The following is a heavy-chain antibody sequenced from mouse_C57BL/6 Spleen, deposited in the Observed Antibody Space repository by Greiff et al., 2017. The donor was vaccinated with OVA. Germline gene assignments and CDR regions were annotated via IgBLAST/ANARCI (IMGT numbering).Heavy chain of an antibody. CDR3: VRHGNWDVGFAY. CDR2: IRSKSNNYAT. V-gene: IGHV10-1*01. D-gene: IGHD4-1*01. J-gene: IGHJ3*01. CDR1: GFSFNTYA. Sequence: EVNVVESGGGLVQPTGSLKLSCAASGFSFNTYAMNWVRQAPGKGLEWVARIRSKSNNYATYYADSVKARFTISRDDAESMLYLQMNNLKTEDTAMYYCVRHGNWDVGFAYWGQGTLVTVSA.